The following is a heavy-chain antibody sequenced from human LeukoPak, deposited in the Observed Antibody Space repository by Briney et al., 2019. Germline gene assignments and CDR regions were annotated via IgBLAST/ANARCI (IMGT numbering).Heavy chain of an antibody. Sequence: SETLSLTCTVSGGSVSSGSYYWNWIRQPPGKGLEWIGYIYHSGSTNYNPSLQSRVTISVDTSKNQFSLNLNSVTAADTAVYYCARGGAARLHFQNWGQGTLVTVSS. CDR3: ARGGAARLHFQN. D-gene: IGHD6-6*01. CDR2: IYHSGST. CDR1: GGSVSSGSYY. J-gene: IGHJ1*01. V-gene: IGHV4-61*01.